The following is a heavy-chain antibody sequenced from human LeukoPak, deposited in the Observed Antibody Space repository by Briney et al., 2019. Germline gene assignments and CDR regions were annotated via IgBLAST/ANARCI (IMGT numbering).Heavy chain of an antibody. J-gene: IGHJ4*02. CDR3: VREGYCSGGSCHSGVIDY. D-gene: IGHD2-15*01. CDR2: ISPYNGNT. V-gene: IGHV1-18*01. Sequence: VASVKVSCKASGGTFSSYAISWVRQAPGQGLEWMGWISPYNGNTNYAQKLQGRVTMTTDTPTSTAYMELTSLRSDDAAVYYCVREGYCSGGSCHSGVIDYWGQGTLVTVSS. CDR1: GGTFSSYA.